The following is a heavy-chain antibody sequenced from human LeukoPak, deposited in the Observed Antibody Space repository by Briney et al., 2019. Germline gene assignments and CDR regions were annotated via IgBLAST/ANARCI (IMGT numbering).Heavy chain of an antibody. CDR3: ASRYCSSTSCYDYYYGMDV. CDR1: VGSFSSYA. J-gene: IGHJ6*04. Sequence: SVKVSCKASVGSFSSYAICWVRQAPGQGLEWVGGIIPIFGRANYAQKFQGRVTITADKSTSTAYMELSSLRSEDTAVYYCASRYCSSTSCYDYYYGMDVWGKGTTITVSS. D-gene: IGHD2-2*01. V-gene: IGHV1-69*06. CDR2: IIPIFGRA.